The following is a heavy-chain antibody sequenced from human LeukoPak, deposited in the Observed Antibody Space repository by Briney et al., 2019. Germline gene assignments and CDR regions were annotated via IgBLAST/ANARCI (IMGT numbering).Heavy chain of an antibody. J-gene: IGHJ4*02. V-gene: IGHV3-15*01. D-gene: IGHD3-10*01. CDR3: AILTYGTGRGYGY. CDR1: GFTFSNAW. CDR2: IKSKTDGGTT. Sequence: GGSLRLSCAASGFTFSNAWMSWVRQAPGKGLEWVGRIKSKTDGGTTDYAAPVKGRFTISRDNSKNTLYLQMTSLRDEDTALYYCAILTYGTGRGYGYWGQGTLVSVSS.